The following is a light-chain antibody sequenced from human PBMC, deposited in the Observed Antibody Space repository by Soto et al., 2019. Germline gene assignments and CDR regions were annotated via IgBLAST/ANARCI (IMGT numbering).Light chain of an antibody. Sequence: AIQVTQSPSSLSASVGDRATITCRASQAIRNDLGWYQQKPGKAPTLLIFGASNLQPGVPVRFSASGSGTNFTLTISNLQPEDFATYYCLQDYTYPWTFGQGTKVDIK. CDR3: LQDYTYPWT. V-gene: IGKV1-6*01. CDR2: GAS. CDR1: QAIRND. J-gene: IGKJ1*01.